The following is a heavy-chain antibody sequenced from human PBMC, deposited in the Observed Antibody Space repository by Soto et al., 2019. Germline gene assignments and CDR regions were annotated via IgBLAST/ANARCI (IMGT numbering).Heavy chain of an antibody. J-gene: IGHJ6*02. CDR2: IHPGDSDT. CDR3: ARTPGPEVAASLEYYYFSGMDV. D-gene: IGHD2-15*01. Sequence: GESLKISCEASGYSFTIYCIGWVLQMPWKGLEWMGIIHPGDSDTKYSPSFQGQVTISVDKSITTAYLQWSSLKASDTAMYYCARTPGPEVAASLEYYYFSGMDVWGQGTTVTVSS. V-gene: IGHV5-51*01. CDR1: GYSFTIYC.